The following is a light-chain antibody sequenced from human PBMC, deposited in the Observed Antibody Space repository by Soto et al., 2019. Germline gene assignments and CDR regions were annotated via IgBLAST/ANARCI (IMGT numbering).Light chain of an antibody. J-gene: IGLJ3*02. V-gene: IGLV2-11*01. CDR3: CSYAGSYTWV. Sequence: QSALTHPRSVSGSPGQSVTISCTGTSSDVGDYNYVSWYQQHPGKAPKLMIYDVSERPSGVPDRFSGSKSGNTASLTISGLEAEDEADYYCCSYAGSYTWVFGGGTKLTVL. CDR2: DVS. CDR1: SSDVGDYNY.